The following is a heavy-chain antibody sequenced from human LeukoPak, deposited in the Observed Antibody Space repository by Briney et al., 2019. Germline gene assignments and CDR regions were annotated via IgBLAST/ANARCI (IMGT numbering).Heavy chain of an antibody. V-gene: IGHV3-21*04. J-gene: IGHJ4*02. D-gene: IGHD3-22*01. CDR1: EFSFNTYG. Sequence: GGSLRLSCTASEFSFNTYGMIWVRQAPGKGLEWVSSISAAATHIYYADSVKGRFTISRDNAKNSLYLQMNSLRAEDTAVYYCARDSLGGYDSSGYHFDYWGQGTLVTVSS. CDR3: ARDSLGGYDSSGYHFDY. CDR2: ISAAATHI.